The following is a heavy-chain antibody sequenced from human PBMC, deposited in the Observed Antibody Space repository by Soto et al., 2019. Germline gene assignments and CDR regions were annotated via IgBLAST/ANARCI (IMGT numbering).Heavy chain of an antibody. V-gene: IGHV1-3*01. CDR1: GYTFTSYA. CDR3: ARQGSGWAY. Sequence: QVQLGQSGAEAKKPGASLKVSCKASGYTFTSYAMHWGRQAPGQRLEWMGWINAGNGNTKFSQQFQGRVNITRDTSASTAYMELSSLRSADTAVSYCARQGSGWAYWGKGTLVTVSS. CDR2: INAGNGNT. J-gene: IGHJ4*02. D-gene: IGHD6-19*01.